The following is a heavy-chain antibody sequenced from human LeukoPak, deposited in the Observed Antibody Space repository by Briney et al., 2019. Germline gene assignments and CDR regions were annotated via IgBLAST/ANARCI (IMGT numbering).Heavy chain of an antibody. D-gene: IGHD3-9*01. CDR2: IYYSGST. CDR1: GGSISSYY. V-gene: IGHV4-59*01. CDR3: ARGQTGYPYYFDY. J-gene: IGHJ4*02. Sequence: PSETLSLTCTVSGGSISSYYWSWIRQPPGKGLEWIGYIYYSGSTNYNPSLKSRVTISVDTSKNQFSLKLSSVTAADTAVHYCARGQTGYPYYFDYWGQGTLVTVSS.